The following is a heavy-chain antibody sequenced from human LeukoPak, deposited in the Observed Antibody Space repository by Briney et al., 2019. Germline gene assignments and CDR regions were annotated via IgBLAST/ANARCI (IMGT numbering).Heavy chain of an antibody. CDR2: ISAYNGNT. CDR1: GYTFTSYG. Sequence: ASVKVSCKASGYTFTSYGISWVRRAPGQGLEWMGWISAYNGNTNYAQKLQGRVTMTTDTSTSTAYMELRSLRSDDTAVYYCASDLPLFLSYGPGDAFDIWGQGTMATVSS. D-gene: IGHD3-22*01. J-gene: IGHJ3*02. CDR3: ASDLPLFLSYGPGDAFDI. V-gene: IGHV1-18*01.